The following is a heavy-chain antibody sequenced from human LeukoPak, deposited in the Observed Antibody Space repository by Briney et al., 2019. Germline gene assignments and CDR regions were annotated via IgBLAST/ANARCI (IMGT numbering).Heavy chain of an antibody. J-gene: IGHJ5*02. Sequence: GGSLRLSCAASGFPFSSYWMHWVRQAPGKGLVWVSRIDNAGSITTYADSVKGRFTISRDNSKNTLYLQMNSLRAEDTAVYYCAKKQWLTTGNNWFDPWGQGTLVTVSS. D-gene: IGHD6-19*01. V-gene: IGHV3-74*03. CDR1: GFPFSSYW. CDR3: AKKQWLTTGNNWFDP. CDR2: IDNAGSIT.